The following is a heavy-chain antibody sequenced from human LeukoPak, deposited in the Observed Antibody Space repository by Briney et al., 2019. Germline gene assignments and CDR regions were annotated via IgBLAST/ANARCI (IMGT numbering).Heavy chain of an antibody. V-gene: IGHV5-51*01. CDR3: ARLAPPGYSYGHPLGSYFDL. D-gene: IGHD5-18*01. Sequence: GQSLKISCRGSGYSFTTYWIGWVRQMPGKGLEWMGIISPTDSATSTSPSFQGHVTISGDKSISTAYLQWSSLKASDTAMYYCARLAPPGYSYGHPLGSYFDLWGRGTLVTVSS. J-gene: IGHJ2*01. CDR2: ISPTDSAT. CDR1: GYSFTTYW.